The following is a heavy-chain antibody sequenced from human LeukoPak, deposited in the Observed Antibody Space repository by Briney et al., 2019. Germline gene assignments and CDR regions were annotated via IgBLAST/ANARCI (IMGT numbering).Heavy chain of an antibody. J-gene: IGHJ4*02. CDR2: INAGNGNT. D-gene: IGHD3-3*01. Sequence: ASVKVSCKTSGYTFTSYDINWVRQATGQRLEWMGWINAGNGNTKYSQEFQGRVTFTRDTSASTAYMELSSLRSEDMAMYYCARGGVRAAVDYWGQGTLVTVSS. CDR1: GYTFTSYD. CDR3: ARGGVRAAVDY. V-gene: IGHV1-3*03.